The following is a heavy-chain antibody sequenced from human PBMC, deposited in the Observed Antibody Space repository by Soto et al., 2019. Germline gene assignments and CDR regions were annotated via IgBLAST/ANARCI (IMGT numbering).Heavy chain of an antibody. V-gene: IGHV1-69*13. CDR1: GGTFSSYA. Sequence: SVKVSCKASGGTFSSYAISWLRQAPGQGLEWMGGIIPIFGTANYAQKFQGRVTITADESTSTAYMELSSLRSEDTAVYYCASGPRIVVVITTKYFQHWGQGTLVTVSS. CDR3: ASGPRIVVVITTKYFQH. J-gene: IGHJ1*01. D-gene: IGHD3-22*01. CDR2: IIPIFGTA.